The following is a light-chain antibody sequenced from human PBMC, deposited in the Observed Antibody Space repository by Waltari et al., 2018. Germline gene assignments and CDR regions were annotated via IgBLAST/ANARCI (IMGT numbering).Light chain of an antibody. CDR1: QSILTW. CDR3: QQYSTHYT. CDR2: KAS. J-gene: IGKJ2*01. Sequence: ILLTQSPSTLSASVGDRVTIPCRASQSILTWLAWYQQKPGKAPKLLIYKASNLQSGVPSRFSGSGSGTEFTLTISSLQPDDFATYYCQQYSTHYTFGQGTKVE. V-gene: IGKV1-5*03.